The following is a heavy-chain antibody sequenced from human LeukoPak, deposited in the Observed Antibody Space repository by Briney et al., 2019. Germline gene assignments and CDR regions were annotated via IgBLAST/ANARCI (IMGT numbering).Heavy chain of an antibody. CDR3: ARETVYSSSWYMEETNNWFDP. Sequence: GGSLRLSCAASGFTFSSYSMNWVRQAPGKGLEWVSSISSSSSYIYYADSVKGRFTISRDNAKNSLYLQMNSLRAEDTAVYYCARETVYSSSWYMEETNNWFDPWGQGTLVTVSS. D-gene: IGHD6-13*01. CDR1: GFTFSSYS. J-gene: IGHJ5*02. V-gene: IGHV3-21*01. CDR2: ISSSSSYI.